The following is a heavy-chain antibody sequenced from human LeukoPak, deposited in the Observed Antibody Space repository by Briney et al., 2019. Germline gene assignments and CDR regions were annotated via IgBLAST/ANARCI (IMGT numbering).Heavy chain of an antibody. CDR2: ISSSGSTI. J-gene: IGHJ6*04. CDR3: AELGITMIGGV. Sequence: GGSLRLSCAASGFTFSSYEMNWVREALGKGLEWVSYISSSGSTIYYADSVKGRFTISRDNAKNSLYLQMNSLRAEDTAVYYCAELGITMIGGVWGKGTTVTISS. D-gene: IGHD3-10*02. CDR1: GFTFSSYE. V-gene: IGHV3-48*03.